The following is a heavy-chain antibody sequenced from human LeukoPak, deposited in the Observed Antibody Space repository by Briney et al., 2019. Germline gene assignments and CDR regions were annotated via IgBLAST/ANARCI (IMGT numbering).Heavy chain of an antibody. D-gene: IGHD3-22*01. CDR3: ARDKNYYDSSGRRKVTDY. J-gene: IGHJ4*02. CDR2: IRYDGSNK. Sequence: GGSLRLSCAASGFTFSSYGMNWVRQAPGKGLEWVAFIRYDGSNKEYADPVEGRFTISRDNSKNTLYLQMNSLRAEDTAIYYCARDKNYYDSSGRRKVTDYWGQGTLVTVSS. V-gene: IGHV3-30*02. CDR1: GFTFSSYG.